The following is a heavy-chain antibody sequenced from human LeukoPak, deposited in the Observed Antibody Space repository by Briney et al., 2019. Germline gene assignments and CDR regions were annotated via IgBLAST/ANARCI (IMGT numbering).Heavy chain of an antibody. CDR3: ARDRRDIVVVSGAFDI. CDR2: IYYSGST. CDR1: GASIRSHY. Sequence: SETLSLTCTVSGASIRSHYWSWIRQPPGKGLEWIGYIYYSGSTNYNPSLKSRVTISVDTSKNQFSLKLSSVTAADSAVYYCARDRRDIVVVSGAFDIWGQGTMVTVSS. D-gene: IGHD2-21*01. V-gene: IGHV4-59*11. J-gene: IGHJ3*02.